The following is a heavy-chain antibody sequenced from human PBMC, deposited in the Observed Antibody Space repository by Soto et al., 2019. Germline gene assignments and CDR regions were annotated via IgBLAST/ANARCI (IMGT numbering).Heavy chain of an antibody. CDR3: AREVIAATGTIRWFDP. CDR2: INDDGSST. D-gene: IGHD6-25*01. Sequence: EVQLVESGGGLVQPGGSLRLSCAASGFTFSRHWMHWVRQTPGKGPVWVSRINDDGSSTKYADSVKGRFTIARDNAKNTVFLQMSSLRAEDPAVYYCAREVIAATGTIRWFDPWGKGTLVNVSS. V-gene: IGHV3-74*03. J-gene: IGHJ5*02. CDR1: GFTFSRHW.